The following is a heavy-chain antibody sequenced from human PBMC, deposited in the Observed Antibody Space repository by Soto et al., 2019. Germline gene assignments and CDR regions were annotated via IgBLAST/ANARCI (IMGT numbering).Heavy chain of an antibody. J-gene: IGHJ3*02. D-gene: IGHD7-27*01. CDR3: AKGPTGDPQAFDI. CDR1: GFTFSSYA. CDR2: ISGSGGST. V-gene: IGHV3-23*01. Sequence: GGSLRLSCAASGFTFSSYAMSWVRQAPGKWLEWVSAISGSGGSTYYADSVKGRFTISRGNSKNTLYLQMNSLRAEDTAVYYCAKGPTGDPQAFDIWGQGTMVTVSS.